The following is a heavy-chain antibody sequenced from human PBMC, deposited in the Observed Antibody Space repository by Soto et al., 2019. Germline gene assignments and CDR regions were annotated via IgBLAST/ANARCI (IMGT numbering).Heavy chain of an antibody. CDR3: AGYIAGSMIDY. CDR2: IYNNGGT. V-gene: IGHV4-39*01. CDR1: SGSSRINNYY. D-gene: IGHD3-10*01. Sequence: SETLCLTCTVSSGSSRINNYYWGWIRQPPGKGLEWIGSIYNNGGTHYNPSLKSRVTISVDTSKTQFSLKLSSVTAADTAVYYCAGYIAGSMIDYWGQGSLVTVSS. J-gene: IGHJ4*02.